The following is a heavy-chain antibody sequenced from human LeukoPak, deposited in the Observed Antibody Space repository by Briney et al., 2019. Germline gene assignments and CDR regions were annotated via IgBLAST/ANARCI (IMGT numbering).Heavy chain of an antibody. Sequence: GGSLRLSCAAPEFTFSIYAMSWVRQAPGKGLEWVSSITSAGESTYYAGSVKGRFTISRDNSRNTLYLQMNSLRVEDTAIYYCARDRPNYYGTNGHYYRRDGDYWGQGTLVTVSS. CDR3: ARDRPNYYGTNGHYYRRDGDY. J-gene: IGHJ4*02. V-gene: IGHV3-23*01. D-gene: IGHD3-22*01. CDR1: EFTFSIYA. CDR2: ITSAGEST.